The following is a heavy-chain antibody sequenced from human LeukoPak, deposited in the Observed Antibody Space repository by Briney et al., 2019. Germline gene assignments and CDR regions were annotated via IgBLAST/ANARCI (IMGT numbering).Heavy chain of an antibody. J-gene: IGHJ4*02. Sequence: GGSLRLSCAASGFAFNTYAMHWVRQAPGQGLEWVALIWHDGSHKFYSNSVRGQFTISRDNSKNTVSLQMNNLRPEDTAVYYCAREIFGSGSYADFWGQGTLVTVSS. CDR1: GFAFNTYA. V-gene: IGHV3-33*01. CDR3: AREIFGSGSYADF. D-gene: IGHD3-10*01. CDR2: IWHDGSHK.